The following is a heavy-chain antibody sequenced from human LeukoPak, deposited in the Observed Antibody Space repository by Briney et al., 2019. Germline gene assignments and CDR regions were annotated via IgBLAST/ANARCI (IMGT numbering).Heavy chain of an antibody. CDR1: EFTFDDYA. V-gene: IGHV3-9*01. Sequence: GGSLRLSCAASEFTFDDYAMHWVRQVPGKGLEWVSGIHWNSGSIGYADSVKGRFTISRDNAKNSLYLQMNSLRTDDTALYYCAKDILKYYYGSGAGRLDYWGQGTLVTVSS. CDR3: AKDILKYYYGSGAGRLDY. CDR2: IHWNSGSI. D-gene: IGHD3-10*01. J-gene: IGHJ4*02.